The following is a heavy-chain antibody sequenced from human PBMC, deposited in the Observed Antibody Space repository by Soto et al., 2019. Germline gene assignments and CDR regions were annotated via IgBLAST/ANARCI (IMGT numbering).Heavy chain of an antibody. J-gene: IGHJ6*02. V-gene: IGHV3-30-3*01. CDR2: ISYDGSNK. CDR1: GFTFSSYA. D-gene: IGHD2-2*01. CDR3: ARGYCSSTSCYGMDV. Sequence: QVQLVESGGGVVQPGRSLRLSCAASGFTFSSYAMHWVRQAPGKGLEWVAVISYDGSNKYYADSVKGRFTISRDNSKNPLYLQMNSLRAEDTAVYYCARGYCSSTSCYGMDVWGQGTTVTVSS.